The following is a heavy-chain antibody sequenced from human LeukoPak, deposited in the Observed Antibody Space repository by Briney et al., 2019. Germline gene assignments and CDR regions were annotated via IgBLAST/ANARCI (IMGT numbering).Heavy chain of an antibody. D-gene: IGHD2-15*01. J-gene: IGHJ4*02. V-gene: IGHV3-74*01. CDR3: ARVGGGSDFDY. CDR2: INSDGSST. Sequence: PGGSLRLSCAASGFTFSTYWMHWVRQTPGKGLVWVSRINSDGSSTTYADSVKGRFTISRDNAKNTLYLQMNSLRAEDTAVYYCARVGGGSDFDYWGQGTLVTVSS. CDR1: GFTFSTYW.